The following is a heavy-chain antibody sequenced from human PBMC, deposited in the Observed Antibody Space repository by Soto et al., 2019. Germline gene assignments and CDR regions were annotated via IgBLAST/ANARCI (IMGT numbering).Heavy chain of an antibody. D-gene: IGHD4-17*01. V-gene: IGHV4-38-2*01. CDR3: ARARCYDAYDG. CDR2: IFHGGNT. Sequence: PSETLSLTCAVSGFFISSGNYRGSIRKPPGKGLEWIGSIFHGGNTYYNPSLKSRVTISVDMSKNKFSLKLNSVTAADTAVYYFARARCYDAYDGWRQLTGVTV. CDR1: GFFISSGNY. J-gene: IGHJ3*01.